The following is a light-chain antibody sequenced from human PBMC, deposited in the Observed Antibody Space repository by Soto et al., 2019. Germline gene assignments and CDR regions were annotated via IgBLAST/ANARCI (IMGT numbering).Light chain of an antibody. Sequence: EVVMTQSPATLSVSPGEGATLSCRASQGIGDTLAWYQHKPGQTPRLLIYDTSTRATGVPARCSGSRSWTEFNLTNNSLPSEDFAVSYCPRYHYWPLTFGGGTKVES. V-gene: IGKV3-15*01. CDR2: DTS. J-gene: IGKJ4*01. CDR3: PRYHYWPLT. CDR1: QGIGDT.